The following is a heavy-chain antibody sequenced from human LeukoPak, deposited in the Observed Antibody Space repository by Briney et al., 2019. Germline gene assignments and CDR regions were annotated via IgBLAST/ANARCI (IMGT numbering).Heavy chain of an antibody. J-gene: IGHJ6*02. CDR1: GGSISSYY. CDR3: ARGYSSGWYYGGYYYYGMDV. CDR2: IYYSGST. Sequence: SETLSLTCTVSGGSISSYYWSWIRQPPGKGLEWIGYIYYSGSTNYNPSLKSRVTISVDTSKNQFSLKLSSVTAADTAVYYCARGYSSGWYYGGYYYYGMDVWAKGPRSPSP. D-gene: IGHD6-19*01. V-gene: IGHV4-59*01.